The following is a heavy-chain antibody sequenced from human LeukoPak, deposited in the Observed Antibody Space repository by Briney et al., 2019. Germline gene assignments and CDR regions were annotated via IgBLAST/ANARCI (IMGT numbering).Heavy chain of an antibody. Sequence: ASVKVSCKASGYTFTSYDINWVRQATGQGLEWMGWMNPNSGNTGYAQKFQGRVTITRNTSISTAYMELSSLRSEDTAVYYCARATPTPYYDFWSGYYPYYYYYMDVWGKGTTVTVSS. D-gene: IGHD3-3*01. CDR2: MNPNSGNT. J-gene: IGHJ6*03. CDR1: GYTFTSYD. V-gene: IGHV1-8*03. CDR3: ARATPTPYYDFWSGYYPYYYYYMDV.